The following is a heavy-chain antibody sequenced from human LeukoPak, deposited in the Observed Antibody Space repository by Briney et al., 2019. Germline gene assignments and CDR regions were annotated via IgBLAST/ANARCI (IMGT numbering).Heavy chain of an antibody. CDR3: AKRGGLPAAPDY. D-gene: IGHD2-2*01. V-gene: IGHV3-23*01. CDR1: GFTFSSYA. Sequence: GGSLRLSCAASGFTFSSYAMSWVRNAPGKGLAWVSTISNSGANINYADSVKGRFTISRDNSKNTLFLQMNSLRAEDTVVYYCAKRGGLPAAPDYWGQGTLVTVSS. CDR2: ISNSGANI. J-gene: IGHJ4*02.